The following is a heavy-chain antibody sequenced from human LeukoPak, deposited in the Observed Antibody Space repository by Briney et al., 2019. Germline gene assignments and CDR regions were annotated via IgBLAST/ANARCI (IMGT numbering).Heavy chain of an antibody. CDR2: IYNSGTT. V-gene: IGHV4-59*01. Sequence: SETLSLTCTVSSGSISNYHWTWIRQPPGKGLEYIGYIYNSGTTFYNPSLKSRVAISLDTSKKQFSLKLSSATAADTAVYYCARGSGGYMFDPWGQGTLVTVSS. J-gene: IGHJ5*02. CDR1: SGSISNYH. D-gene: IGHD5-24*01. CDR3: ARGSGGYMFDP.